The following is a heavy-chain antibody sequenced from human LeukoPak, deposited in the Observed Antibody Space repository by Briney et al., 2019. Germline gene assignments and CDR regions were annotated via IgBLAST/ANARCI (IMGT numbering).Heavy chain of an antibody. CDR2: ITGSGGST. Sequence: GGSLRLSCSASGFTFSTYFMHWVRQAPGKGLECVSAITGSGGSTYYADSVKGRFTISRDNSKNTLYLQMSSLRAEDTAVYYCVRDQRGGSSGYYDSWGQGTLVIVSS. V-gene: IGHV3-64D*06. CDR3: VRDQRGGSSGYYDS. D-gene: IGHD3-22*01. CDR1: GFTFSTYF. J-gene: IGHJ4*02.